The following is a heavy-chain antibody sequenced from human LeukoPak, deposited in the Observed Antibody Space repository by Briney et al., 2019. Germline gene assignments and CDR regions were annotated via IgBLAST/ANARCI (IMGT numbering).Heavy chain of an antibody. CDR2: IKKDGSEK. J-gene: IGHJ4*02. CDR3: ARDLSRIHLWSTPYFYY. D-gene: IGHD5-18*01. V-gene: IGHV3-7*01. CDR1: GYTFSSYG. Sequence: GGTLTLSCAASGYTFSSYGKTWVRKAPAKGLGRESNIKKDGSEKYYVDSVNGRFTISRDNAKNSLYLQINSLRAEDTAVYYCARDLSRIHLWSTPYFYYWGQGTLVTVSS.